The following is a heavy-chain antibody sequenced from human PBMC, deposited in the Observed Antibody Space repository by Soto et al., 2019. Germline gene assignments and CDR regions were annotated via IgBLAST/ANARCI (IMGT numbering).Heavy chain of an antibody. CDR1: RGSFSSGGYY. D-gene: IGHD6-19*01. CDR3: QRDGGSGLGWFDP. Sequence: SLSLPFTVWRGSFSSGGYYWSGIRQHPGKGLEWIGYIYYSGSTYYNPSLKSRVTISGDTSKNQFSLKLSSVTAADTAVYYCQRDGGSGLGWFDPWGQGTLVTVSS. CDR2: IYYSGST. V-gene: IGHV4-31*03. J-gene: IGHJ5*02.